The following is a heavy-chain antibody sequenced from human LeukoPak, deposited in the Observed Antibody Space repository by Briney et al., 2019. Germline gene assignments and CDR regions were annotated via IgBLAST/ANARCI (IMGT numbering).Heavy chain of an antibody. CDR1: GGSFSGYY. CDR2: INHSGNT. D-gene: IGHD1-7*01. Sequence: SETLSLTCAVSGGSFSGYYWSWIRQSPVKGLEWIGEINHSGNTNYNPSLRSRVSILVDTSKNQFSLRLSSVTAADTAVYYCARVRLELLAYYYYMDVWDKGATVTISS. V-gene: IGHV4-34*01. CDR3: ARVRLELLAYYYYMDV. J-gene: IGHJ6*03.